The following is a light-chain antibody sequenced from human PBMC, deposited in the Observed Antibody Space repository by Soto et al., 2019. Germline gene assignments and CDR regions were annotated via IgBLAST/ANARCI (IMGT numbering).Light chain of an antibody. Sequence: DIQMTQSPSEKSASVGDTVTITCRASQNIRSHLNWYQQKPGKAPELLIYSASRLQSGVPSRFGGSGSGTDFTLTISDLQPEDLATYYCQQSYTTPPITFGLGTRLEIK. CDR2: SAS. V-gene: IGKV1-39*01. CDR3: QQSYTTPPIT. J-gene: IGKJ5*01. CDR1: QNIRSH.